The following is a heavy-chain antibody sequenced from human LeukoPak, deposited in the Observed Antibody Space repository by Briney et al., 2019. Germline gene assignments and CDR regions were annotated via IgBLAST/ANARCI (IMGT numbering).Heavy chain of an antibody. CDR3: AKALGGGNYYDY. D-gene: IGHD2-15*01. J-gene: IGHJ4*02. CDR2: ISGSGGST. Sequence: GGSLRLSCAASGFTFSSYAMSRVRQAPGKGLEWVSAISGSGGSTYYADSVKGRFTISRDNSKNTLYLQMNSLRAEDTAVYYCAKALGGGNYYDYWGQGTLVTVSS. CDR1: GFTFSSYA. V-gene: IGHV3-23*01.